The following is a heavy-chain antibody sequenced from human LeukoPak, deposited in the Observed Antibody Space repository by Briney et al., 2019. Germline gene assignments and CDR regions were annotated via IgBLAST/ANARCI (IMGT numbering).Heavy chain of an antibody. D-gene: IGHD2-2*01. CDR3: VSFYETY. J-gene: IGHJ4*02. CDR1: GNYW. V-gene: IGHV3-74*01. CDR2: INSDGSWT. Sequence: PGGSLGLSCAASGNYWMHWVRQAPGKGLVWVSHINSDGSWTSYADSVKGRFTTSKDNAKNTVYLQMNNLRAEDTAVYYCVSFYETYWGRGTLVTVSS.